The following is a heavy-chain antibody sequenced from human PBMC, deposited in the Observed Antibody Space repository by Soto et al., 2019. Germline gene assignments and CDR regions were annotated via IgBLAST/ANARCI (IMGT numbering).Heavy chain of an antibody. D-gene: IGHD6-6*01. V-gene: IGHV1-69*13. Sequence: ASLKVSCKASGGTFSSYAISWVRQAPGQGLEWMGGIIPIFGTANYAQKFQGRVTITADESTSTAYMELSSLRSEDTAVYYCARVAYEEQLVFGNYRFDPWGQGTLVTVSS. CDR3: ARVAYEEQLVFGNYRFDP. CDR1: GGTFSSYA. CDR2: IIPIFGTA. J-gene: IGHJ5*02.